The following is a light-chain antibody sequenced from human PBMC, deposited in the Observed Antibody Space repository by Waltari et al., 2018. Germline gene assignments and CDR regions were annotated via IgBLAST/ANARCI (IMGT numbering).Light chain of an antibody. CDR3: QSYDNRLSYV. CDR2: ASN. J-gene: IGLJ1*01. CDR1: SSHFAPLD. V-gene: IGLV1-40*01. Sequence: QSLLTQPPSVSGAPGQRVTISCTGSSSHFAPLDVPWYHQLPAQAPKLLIFASNNRPSGVPDRFSGSKSGTSASLAITGLQPEDEGDYYCQSYDNRLSYVFGSGTKVTVL.